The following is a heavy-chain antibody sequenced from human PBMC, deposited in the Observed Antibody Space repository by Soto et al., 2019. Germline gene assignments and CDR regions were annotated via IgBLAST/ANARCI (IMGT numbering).Heavy chain of an antibody. CDR3: ATQGLTTYYFGY. V-gene: IGHV5-10-1*01. J-gene: IGHJ4*02. CDR2: IDLSESYT. Sequence: GESLKISCKVSGYSFASQWISWVRQVPGKGQEWMGRIDLSESYTTYNPSFQSHVTFSADKSITTAYLQWRSLEASDTAIYYCATQGLTTYYFGYWGQGTLVTVSS. CDR1: GYSFASQW.